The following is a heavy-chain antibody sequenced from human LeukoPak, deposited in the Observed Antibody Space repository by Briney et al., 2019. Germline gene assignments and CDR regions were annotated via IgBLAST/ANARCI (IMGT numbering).Heavy chain of an antibody. V-gene: IGHV1-18*01. CDR2: ISAYSGNT. Sequence: GGSLKVSCTASGFTFTSYGISWVRQAPGKGLEWMGCISAYSGNTNYAQSLQGRVTMTRDTSISTAYMELSRLRSEDTAVYYCARTPLSQRLQYFDWLSDPLDAFDIWGQGTMVTVSS. CDR3: ARTPLSQRLQYFDWLSDPLDAFDI. CDR1: GFTFTSYG. J-gene: IGHJ3*02. D-gene: IGHD3-9*01.